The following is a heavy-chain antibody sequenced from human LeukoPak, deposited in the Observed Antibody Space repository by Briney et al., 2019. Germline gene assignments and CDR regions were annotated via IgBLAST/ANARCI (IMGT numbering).Heavy chain of an antibody. V-gene: IGHV3-23*01. CDR2: ISGSGGST. Sequence: GGSLGLSCAASGFTFSSYAMSWVRQAPGKGLEWVSAISGSGGSTYYADSVKGRFTISRDNSKNTLYLQMNSLRAEDTAVYYCATAYYWATDFDYWGQGTLVTVSS. CDR3: ATAYYWATDFDY. CDR1: GFTFSSYA. D-gene: IGHD3-10*01. J-gene: IGHJ4*02.